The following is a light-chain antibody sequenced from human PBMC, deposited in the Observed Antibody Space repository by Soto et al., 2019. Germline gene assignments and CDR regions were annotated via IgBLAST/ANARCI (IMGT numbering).Light chain of an antibody. V-gene: IGKV1-5*01. J-gene: IGKJ2*01. CDR3: QQYNSYPYT. CDR1: QSISNW. CDR2: DAS. Sequence: DIQMTQSPSTLSASVGDRVTITCRASQSISNWLAWSQQKPGKAPKLLIFDASSLETGVPSRFIGSGSGTEFTLTISSLQPDDFATYDCQQYNSYPYTFGQGTKLEIK.